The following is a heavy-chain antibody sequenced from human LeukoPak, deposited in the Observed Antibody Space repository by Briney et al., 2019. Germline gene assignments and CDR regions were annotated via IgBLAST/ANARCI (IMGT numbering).Heavy chain of an antibody. CDR1: GYTFTRYH. Sequence: GASVQDSCLASGYTFTRYHMHGLRPAPAKRLEWVGWSNPNSWGTYYLQKFQGRVTMTINTSINKAYMALSRQRSDDTAVYYCVSGGDIPMVRGARDYWGQGTLVTVSS. CDR3: VSGGDIPMVRGARDY. CDR2: SNPNSWGT. D-gene: IGHD3-10*01. V-gene: IGHV1-2*02. J-gene: IGHJ4*02.